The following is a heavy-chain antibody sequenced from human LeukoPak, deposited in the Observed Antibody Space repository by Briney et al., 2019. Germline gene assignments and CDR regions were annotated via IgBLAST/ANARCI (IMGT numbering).Heavy chain of an antibody. CDR3: ARKQDHIAVAGYWFDP. Sequence: GASVKVSCKASGYTFSSYDINWVRQATGQGLEWMGWMNPNSGNTGYAQKFQGRVTMTRNTSISTAYMELSRLRSDDTAVYYCARKQDHIAVAGYWFDPWGQGTLVTVSS. V-gene: IGHV1-8*01. D-gene: IGHD6-19*01. J-gene: IGHJ5*02. CDR1: GYTFSSYD. CDR2: MNPNSGNT.